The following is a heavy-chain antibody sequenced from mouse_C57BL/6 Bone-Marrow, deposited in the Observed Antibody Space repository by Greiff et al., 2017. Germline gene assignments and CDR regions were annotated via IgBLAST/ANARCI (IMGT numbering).Heavy chain of an antibody. CDR1: GFNIKDHY. CDR3: ASNKTVIAKGYCDV. D-gene: IGHD1-1*02. J-gene: IGHJ1*03. CDR2: IDPEDGET. Sequence: VQLQQSGAELVKPGASVKLSCTASGFNIKDHYMHWVKQRTEQDLEWIGRIDPEDGETKYAQKFQGKATITADTSANTAYLQLSSLTSEDTADYYCASNKTVIAKGYCDVCGTGNTVTVCS. V-gene: IGHV14-2*01.